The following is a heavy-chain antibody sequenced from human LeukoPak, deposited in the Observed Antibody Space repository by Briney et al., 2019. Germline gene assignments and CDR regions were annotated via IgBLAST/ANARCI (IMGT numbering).Heavy chain of an antibody. Sequence: PSETLSLTCIVSGGSISSYYWSWIRQPPGKGPEWIGYMDDSGSTNYNPSLTSRVTISEDTSKNQLSLKLGSVTAADTAVYYCARHSSGSGGAFQYWGQGTPVTVSS. CDR3: ARHSSGSGGAFQY. D-gene: IGHD6-19*01. V-gene: IGHV4-59*08. CDR2: MDDSGST. CDR1: GGSISSYY. J-gene: IGHJ4*02.